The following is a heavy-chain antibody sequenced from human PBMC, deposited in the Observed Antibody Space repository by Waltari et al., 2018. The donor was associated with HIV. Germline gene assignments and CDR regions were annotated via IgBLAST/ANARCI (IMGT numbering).Heavy chain of an antibody. V-gene: IGHV7-4-1*02. CDR2: INTNTGNP. D-gene: IGHD3-9*01. CDR1: GYTFTSYA. Sequence: QVQLVQSGSELKKPGASVKVSCKASGYTFTSYAMNWVRPATGQGLEWMGWINTNTGNPTYAQGFTGRFVFSLDTSVSTAYLQISSLKAEDTAVYYCAKSLDYDILTGPFDDPWGQGTLVTVSS. CDR3: AKSLDYDILTGPFDDP. J-gene: IGHJ5*02.